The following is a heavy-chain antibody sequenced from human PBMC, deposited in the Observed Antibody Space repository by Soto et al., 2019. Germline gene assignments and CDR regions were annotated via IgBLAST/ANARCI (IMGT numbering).Heavy chain of an antibody. V-gene: IGHV5-51*01. CDR3: ARSRFRGSSYSFDGMDV. J-gene: IGHJ6*02. D-gene: IGHD2-15*01. CDR1: GYSFTTYW. Sequence: PGESLKISCKGSGYSFTTYWIGWVRQMPGKGLEWMGRIYPGDSYTRYSPSFQGQVIISADKSITAAYLQWSSLNASDSSMYYCARSRFRGSSYSFDGMDVWGQGTTVT. CDR2: IYPGDSYT.